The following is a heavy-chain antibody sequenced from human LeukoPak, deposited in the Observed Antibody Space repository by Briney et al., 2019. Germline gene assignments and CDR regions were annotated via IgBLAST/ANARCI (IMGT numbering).Heavy chain of an antibody. Sequence: SETLSLTRTVSGGSLSSGNYYWSWVRQPPGKGLEWIGFLYRGGSTYYNPSLTSRVTISVDMSKNQFSLKLSSVTAADTAVYYCARVKDYDSTGYLLSPDYWGQGTLVTVSS. J-gene: IGHJ4*02. CDR2: LYRGGST. D-gene: IGHD3-22*01. CDR1: GGSLSSGNYY. V-gene: IGHV4-30-2*01. CDR3: ARVKDYDSTGYLLSPDY.